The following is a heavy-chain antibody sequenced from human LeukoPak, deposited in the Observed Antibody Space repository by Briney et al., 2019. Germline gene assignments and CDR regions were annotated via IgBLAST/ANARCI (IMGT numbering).Heavy chain of an antibody. CDR2: IYYRGST. CDR3: ARHDFGDYWGPHAFDI. Sequence: SETLTLTCSVSGDSISSYYWSWIRQPPGKGLEWIGYIYYRGSTSYTPSLRSRVTISVDASKNQISLKLSSVTAADTAVYYCARHDFGDYWGPHAFDIWGQGTMVTVSS. D-gene: IGHD4-17*01. J-gene: IGHJ3*02. V-gene: IGHV4-59*01. CDR1: GDSISSYY.